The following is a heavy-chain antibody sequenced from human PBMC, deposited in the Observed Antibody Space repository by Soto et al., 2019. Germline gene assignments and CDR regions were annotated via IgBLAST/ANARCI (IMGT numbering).Heavy chain of an antibody. Sequence: GGSLRLSCAASGFTFSSYAMHWVRQAPGKGLEWVAVISYDGSNKYYADSVKGRFTISRDNSKNTLYLQMNSLRAEDTAVYYCASVPGYSAQGSLVIGSS. D-gene: IGHD2-8*02. V-gene: IGHV3-30-3*01. CDR1: GFTFSSYA. J-gene: IGHJ4*02. CDR2: ISYDGSNK. CDR3: ASVPGY.